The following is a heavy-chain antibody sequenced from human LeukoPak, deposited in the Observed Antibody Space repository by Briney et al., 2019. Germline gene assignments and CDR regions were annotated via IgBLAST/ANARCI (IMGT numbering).Heavy chain of an antibody. D-gene: IGHD1-20*01. Sequence: SETLSLTCTVSGGSLSSYYWSWIRQPPGKGLEWIGYIYYSGSTNYNPSLKSRVTISVDTSKNQFSLKLSSVTAADTAVYYCARGFNWNDVWGQGTLVTVSS. CDR1: GGSLSSYY. CDR3: ARGFNWNDV. V-gene: IGHV4-59*01. J-gene: IGHJ4*02. CDR2: IYYSGST.